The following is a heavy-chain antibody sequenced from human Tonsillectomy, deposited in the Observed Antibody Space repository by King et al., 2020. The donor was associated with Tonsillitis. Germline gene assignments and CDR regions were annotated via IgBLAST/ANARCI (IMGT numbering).Heavy chain of an antibody. V-gene: IGHV3-49*04. CDR2: IRSKAYGVTT. CDR3: TSRIITMVRQYGMDV. Sequence: VQLVESGGGLVQPGRSLRLSCTASGFTFGDYAMSWVRQAPGKGLEGVGFIRSKAYGVTTEYAASVKGRFTISRDDFKSIAYLQMNSLKTEDTAGYYCTSRIITMVRQYGMDVCGQGTTGTVSS. D-gene: IGHD3-10*01. CDR1: GFTFGDYA. J-gene: IGHJ6*02.